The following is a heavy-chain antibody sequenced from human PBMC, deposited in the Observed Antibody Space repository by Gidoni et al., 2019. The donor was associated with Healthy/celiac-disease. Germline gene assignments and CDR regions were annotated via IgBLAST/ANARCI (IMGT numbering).Heavy chain of an antibody. Sequence: QVQLQESGPGLVKPSETLFLTCTVSGVSISSYYWSWIRQPPGKGLEWIGYIYYSGSTNYNPSLKSRVTIAVDTSKNQFSLKLSSVTAADTAVYYCARALGPDPVTAIPSGRWFDPWGQGTLVTVSS. J-gene: IGHJ5*02. CDR1: GVSISSYY. V-gene: IGHV4-59*01. CDR2: IYYSGST. D-gene: IGHD2-21*02. CDR3: ARALGPDPVTAIPSGRWFDP.